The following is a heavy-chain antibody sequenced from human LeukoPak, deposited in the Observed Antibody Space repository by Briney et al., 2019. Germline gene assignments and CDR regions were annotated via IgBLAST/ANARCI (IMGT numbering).Heavy chain of an antibody. CDR2: VRSETDGGTT. J-gene: IGHJ5*02. Sequence: GGSLRLSCAASGFTFSNAWMSWVRQAPGKGLEWVSRVRSETDGGTTDYAAPVQGRFTISRDDSKNTLYLQMNSLETDDTAVYYCTSLSYAAAPTWGQGTLVTVSS. D-gene: IGHD2-2*01. CDR1: GFTFSNAW. V-gene: IGHV3-15*01. CDR3: TSLSYAAAPT.